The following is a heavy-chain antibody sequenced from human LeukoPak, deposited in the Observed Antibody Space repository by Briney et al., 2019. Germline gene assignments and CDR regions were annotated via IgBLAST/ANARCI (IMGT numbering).Heavy chain of an antibody. CDR1: GFSFSNYW. CDR3: AKGVGYFDY. CDR2: TSSGGGVT. D-gene: IGHD1-26*01. Sequence: GGSLRLSCAASGFSFSNYWMHWVRQAPGKGLVWVSTTSSGGGVTYYGDSVKGRFTISRDNSRNTLYLQMNSLRAEDTAVYYCAKGVGYFDYWGQGTLVTVSS. V-gene: IGHV3-23*01. J-gene: IGHJ4*02.